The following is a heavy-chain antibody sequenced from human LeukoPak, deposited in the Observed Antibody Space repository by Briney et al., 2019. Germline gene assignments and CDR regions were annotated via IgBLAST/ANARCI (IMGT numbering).Heavy chain of an antibody. D-gene: IGHD1-26*01. Sequence: ASVKVSCKASGYTFTDYDINWVRQATGQGLEWMGWMNPNSGVTGYAQKFQGRVSMTRDTSVSTAYMELSSLRSEDTAVYFCARGPIYPKSGDYPNYYFDYWGREPWSPSPQ. V-gene: IGHV1-8*01. CDR2: MNPNSGVT. CDR3: ARGPIYPKSGDYPNYYFDY. CDR1: GYTFTDYD. J-gene: IGHJ4*02.